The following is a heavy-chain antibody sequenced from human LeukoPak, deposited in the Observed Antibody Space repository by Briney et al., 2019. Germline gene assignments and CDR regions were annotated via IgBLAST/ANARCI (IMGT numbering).Heavy chain of an antibody. Sequence: ASVKVSCKASGYTFTSYDINWVRQATGQGLEWMGWISAYNGNTNYAQKLQGRVTMTTDTSTSTAYMELRSLRSDDTAVYYCARDPYYYDSSGYKHTPLDYWGQGTLVTVSS. V-gene: IGHV1-18*01. CDR3: ARDPYYYDSSGYKHTPLDY. CDR2: ISAYNGNT. J-gene: IGHJ4*02. CDR1: GYTFTSYD. D-gene: IGHD3-22*01.